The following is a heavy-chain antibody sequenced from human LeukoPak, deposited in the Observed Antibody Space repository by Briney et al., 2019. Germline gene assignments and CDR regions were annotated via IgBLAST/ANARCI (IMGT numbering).Heavy chain of an antibody. V-gene: IGHV4-31*09. D-gene: IGHD1/OR15-1a*01. CDR2: IYYSGST. CDR1: GGSISSGGYY. J-gene: IGHJ4*02. Sequence: PSETLSLTCTVSGGSISSGGYYWSWIRQHPGKGLEWIGYIYYSGSTYYNPSLKSRVTISVDTSKNQFSLKLSSVTAADTAVYYCAVRGGNIPPHSFDYWGQGTLVTVSS. CDR3: AVRGGNIPPHSFDY.